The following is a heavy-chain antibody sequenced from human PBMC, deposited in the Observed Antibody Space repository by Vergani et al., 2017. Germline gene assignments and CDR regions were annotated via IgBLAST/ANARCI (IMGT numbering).Heavy chain of an antibody. CDR1: GFTFSSYW. D-gene: IGHD3-10*01. V-gene: IGHV3-7*04. CDR3: ARGSPWASGSSSVAFDI. Sequence: EVQLVESGGGLVQPGGSLRLSCAASGFTFSSYWMSWVRQAPGKGLEWVANIKQDGSEKYYVDSVKGRFTISRDNAKNSLYLQMNSLRAEDTAVYYCARGSPWASGSSSVAFDIWGQGTMVTVSS. J-gene: IGHJ3*02. CDR2: IKQDGSEK.